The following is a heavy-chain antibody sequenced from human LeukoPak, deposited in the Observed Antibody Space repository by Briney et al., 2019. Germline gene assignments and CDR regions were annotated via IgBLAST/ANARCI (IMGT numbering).Heavy chain of an antibody. Sequence: SETLSLTCTVSGGSISSYYWSWIRQPPGKGLEWIGYVYYSGSPDYNPSLKSRVTISVDTSKNQFSLKLTSVTAADTAVYYCARAHRLVLHYFDSWGQGTLVTVSS. J-gene: IGHJ4*02. D-gene: IGHD2-15*01. CDR1: GGSISSYY. CDR3: ARAHRLVLHYFDS. V-gene: IGHV4-59*12. CDR2: VYYSGSP.